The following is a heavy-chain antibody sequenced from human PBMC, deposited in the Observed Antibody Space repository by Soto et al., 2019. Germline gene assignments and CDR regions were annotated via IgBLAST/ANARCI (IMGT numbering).Heavy chain of an antibody. CDR1: GISISDINW. V-gene: IGHV4-4*02. CDR3: ARVDRSSGNFDY. CDR2: IYYSGST. J-gene: IGHJ4*02. Sequence: QVQLQESGPGLAKPSGTLSLTCAVSGISISDINWWSWVRQPPGKGLEWIGEIYYSGSTNYNPSLKSRVTISVDKSKNQFSLDLSSVTAADTAVYYCARVDRSSGNFDYWGQGTLVTVSS.